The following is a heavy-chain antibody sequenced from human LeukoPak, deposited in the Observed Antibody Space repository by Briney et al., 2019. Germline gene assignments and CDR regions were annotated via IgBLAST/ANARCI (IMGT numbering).Heavy chain of an antibody. CDR3: AKDPYGSGSFTFDY. V-gene: IGHV3-30*02. J-gene: IGHJ4*02. Sequence: GGSLRLSCAASGFTFSSYGMHWVRQAPGKGLEWVAFIRYDGSNKYYADSVKGRYTISRDNSKNTLYLQMNSLRAEDTAVYYCAKDPYGSGSFTFDYWGQGTLVTVSS. CDR2: IRYDGSNK. CDR1: GFTFSSYG. D-gene: IGHD3-10*01.